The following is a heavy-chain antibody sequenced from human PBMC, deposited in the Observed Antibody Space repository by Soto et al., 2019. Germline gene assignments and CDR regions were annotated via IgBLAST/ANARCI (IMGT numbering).Heavy chain of an antibody. CDR3: AREEPASRHHDY. V-gene: IGHV4-34*02. CDR1: GGSFSDYY. D-gene: IGHD1-26*01. J-gene: IGHJ4*02. CDR2: VSHSGST. Sequence: QAQLQQWGAGLLKPSETLSLTCAVYGGSFSDYYWSWIRQTPEKGLEWIGEVSHSGSTTYNPSLKNRVTIALDTSKNQFSLTLNSVTAADTAMYFCAREEPASRHHDYWGQGNLVSVSS.